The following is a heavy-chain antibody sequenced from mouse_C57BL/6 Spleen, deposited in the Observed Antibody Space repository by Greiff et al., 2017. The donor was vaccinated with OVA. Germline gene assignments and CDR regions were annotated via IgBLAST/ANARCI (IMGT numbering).Heavy chain of an antibody. CDR2: IYPGSGNT. D-gene: IGHD4-1*01. CDR3: ARSTAGTRGFAY. Sequence: QVQLQQPGPELVKPGASVKISCKASGYSFTSYYIHWVKQRPGQGLEWIGWIYPGSGNTKYNEKFKGKATLTADTSSSTAYMQLSSLTSEDSAVYYCARSTAGTRGFAYWGQGTLVTVSA. V-gene: IGHV1-66*01. J-gene: IGHJ3*01. CDR1: GYSFTSYY.